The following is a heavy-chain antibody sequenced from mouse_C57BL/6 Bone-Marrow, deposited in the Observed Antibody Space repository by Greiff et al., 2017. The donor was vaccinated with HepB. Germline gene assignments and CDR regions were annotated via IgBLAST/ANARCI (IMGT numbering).Heavy chain of an antibody. D-gene: IGHD2-4*01. J-gene: IGHJ2*01. V-gene: IGHV5-9-1*02. Sequence: DVKLQESGEGLVKPGGSLKLSCAASGFTFSSYAMSWVRQTPEKRLEWVAYISSGGDYIYYADTVKGRFTISRDNARNTLYLQMSSLKSEDTAMYYCTRVIYYDYFDYWGQGTTLTVSS. CDR1: GFTFSSYA. CDR3: TRVIYYDYFDY. CDR2: ISSGGDYI.